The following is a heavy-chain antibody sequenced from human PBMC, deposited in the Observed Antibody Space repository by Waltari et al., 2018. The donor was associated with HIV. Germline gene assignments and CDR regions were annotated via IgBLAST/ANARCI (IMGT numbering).Heavy chain of an antibody. D-gene: IGHD3-16*01. CDR2: IWADGYNK. CDR3: VKERGPFNGFDI. V-gene: IGHV3-33*06. J-gene: IGHJ3*02. Sequence: QVYLMASGGGVVQPGGSLQLSCAASGCTFISHGMHWVRQAPGNGLEWVAVIWADGYNKFYADSVRGRFTFSRDNSKYTLSLQMNSLRAEDTALYYCVKERGPFNGFDIWGQGTMGTVSS. CDR1: GCTFISHG.